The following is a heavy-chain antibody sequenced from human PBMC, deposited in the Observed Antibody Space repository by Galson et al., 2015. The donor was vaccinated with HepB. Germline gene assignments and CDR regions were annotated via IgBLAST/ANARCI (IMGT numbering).Heavy chain of an antibody. D-gene: IGHD4-17*01. CDR1: GDSVSSNSAA. CDR2: TYYRSKWYN. Sequence: CAISGDSVSSNSAAWNWIRQSPSRGLEWLGRTYYRSKWYNDYAVSVKSQITTNPDTSKNQFSLQLNSVTPEDTAVYYCARWRHDSGDFDYWSQGALVTVSS. J-gene: IGHJ4*02. CDR3: ARWRHDSGDFDY. V-gene: IGHV6-1*01.